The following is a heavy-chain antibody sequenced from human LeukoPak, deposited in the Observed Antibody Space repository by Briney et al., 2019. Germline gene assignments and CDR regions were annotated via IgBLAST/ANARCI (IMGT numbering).Heavy chain of an antibody. CDR2: MNPNSGNT. CDR1: GYTFTSYD. Sequence: ASVKVSCKASGYTFTSYDINWVRQATGQGLEWMGWMNPNSGNTGYAQKFQGRVTITRNTSISTAYMELSSLRSEDTAVYYCARVGVPAAMGYYYYYMDVWGKGTTVTVSS. J-gene: IGHJ6*03. V-gene: IGHV1-8*03. D-gene: IGHD2-2*01. CDR3: ARVGVPAAMGYYYYYMDV.